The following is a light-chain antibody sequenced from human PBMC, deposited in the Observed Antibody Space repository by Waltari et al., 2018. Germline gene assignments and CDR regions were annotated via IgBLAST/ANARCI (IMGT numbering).Light chain of an antibody. CDR2: EVT. J-gene: IGLJ2*01. CDR3: CSYAGSTTHVI. Sequence: QSALTKPASVSGSPGQSITISCTGTRSDVGSYNLVSWYQQHPGKAPKLMIYEVTKRPSGVSNRFSGSKSGNTASLTISGLQAEDEADYCCCSYAGSTTHVIFGGGTKLTVL. V-gene: IGLV2-23*02. CDR1: RSDVGSYNL.